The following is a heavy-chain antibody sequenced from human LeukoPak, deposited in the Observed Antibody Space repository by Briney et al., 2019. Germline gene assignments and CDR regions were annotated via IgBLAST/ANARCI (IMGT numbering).Heavy chain of an antibody. D-gene: IGHD3-10*01. V-gene: IGHV3-48*03. CDR1: GFTFSSYE. J-gene: IGHJ5*02. Sequence: QTGGSLRLSCAASGFTFSSYEMNWVRQAPGKGLEWVSYISSSGSTIYYADSVKGRFTISRDNAKNSLYLQMNSLRAEDTAVYYCARAGRVGYYYGSGTFSWFDPWGQGTLVTVSS. CDR3: ARAGRVGYYYGSGTFSWFDP. CDR2: ISSSGSTI.